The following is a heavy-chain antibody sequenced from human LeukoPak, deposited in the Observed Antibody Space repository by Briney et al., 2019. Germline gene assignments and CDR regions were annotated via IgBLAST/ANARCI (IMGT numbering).Heavy chain of an antibody. J-gene: IGHJ6*02. D-gene: IGHD2-15*01. CDR1: GGSISNSNYY. V-gene: IGHV4-39*01. CDR3: ARWSGYCRCCSCPQYGLDG. Sequence: SETLSLTCTVSGGSISNSNYYWGWIRQPPGKGLEWIGSIHYSGSTYYNPSVNSRVTMSVDTSKNQLSLKLSSVTAADTAVYYFARWSGYCRCCSCPQYGLDGLGQGTTVTVSS. CDR2: IHYSGST.